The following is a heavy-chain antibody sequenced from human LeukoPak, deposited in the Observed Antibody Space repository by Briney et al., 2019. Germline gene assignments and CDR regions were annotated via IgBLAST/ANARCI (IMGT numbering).Heavy chain of an antibody. D-gene: IGHD6-6*01. CDR2: TYYSGST. V-gene: IGHV4-31*03. J-gene: IGHJ6*02. Sequence: PSETLSLTCTVSGGSISSGAFYWSWIRQHPGKGLEWIGYTYYSGSTYYNPSLRSRVTTSVDTSKNQFSLKLSSVTAADTAVYYCAGSYRSASISNGMDVWGQGTTVTVSS. CDR3: AGSYRSASISNGMDV. CDR1: GGSISSGAFY.